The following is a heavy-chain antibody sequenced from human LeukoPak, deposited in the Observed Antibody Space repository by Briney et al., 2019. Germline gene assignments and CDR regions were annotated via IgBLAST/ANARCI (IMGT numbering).Heavy chain of an antibody. CDR3: ARAHGDI. Sequence: GGSLRLSCAASGFTFSTYWMHWVRQAPGKGPVWVSRISGDGSSTAYGDSVKGRFTISRDNAKNTLYLQMNGLRVEDTAVYYCARAHGDIRGQGTLVTVSS. J-gene: IGHJ4*02. CDR2: ISGDGSST. D-gene: IGHD5-24*01. CDR1: GFTFSTYW. V-gene: IGHV3-74*01.